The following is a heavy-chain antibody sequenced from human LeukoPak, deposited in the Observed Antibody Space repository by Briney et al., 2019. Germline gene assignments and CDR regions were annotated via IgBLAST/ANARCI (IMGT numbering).Heavy chain of an antibody. D-gene: IGHD6-13*01. CDR3: ARLGGIAADNAFDI. Sequence: GGSLRLSCGASGFTFGTYAMTWVRQSPGKGLEWVSTIRSTSNYIYYAASVKGRFTISRDNPKNSLYLQMNSLRAEGTAVYYCARLGGIAADNAFDIWGHGTLVTVSS. J-gene: IGHJ3*02. CDR2: IRSTSNYI. V-gene: IGHV3-21*01. CDR1: GFTFGTYA.